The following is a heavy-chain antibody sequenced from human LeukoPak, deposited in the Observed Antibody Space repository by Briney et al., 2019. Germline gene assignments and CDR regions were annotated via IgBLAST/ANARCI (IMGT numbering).Heavy chain of an antibody. J-gene: IGHJ6*04. CDR3: AELGITMIGGV. D-gene: IGHD3-10*02. CDR2: ISRSGNTL. V-gene: IGHV3-48*03. Sequence: GGSLRLSCAASGFTFSSYEMNWVRQAPGKGLEWVSYISRSGNTLHYADSVKGRFTISRDNAKNSLYLQMNSLRAEDTAVYYCAELGITMIGGVWGKGTTVTISS. CDR1: GFTFSSYE.